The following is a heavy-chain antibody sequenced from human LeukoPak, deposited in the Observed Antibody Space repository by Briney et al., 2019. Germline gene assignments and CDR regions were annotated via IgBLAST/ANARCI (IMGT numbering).Heavy chain of an antibody. CDR2: INHSGST. CDR3: ARRGQWLVPRSFDY. CDR1: GDSISMHY. J-gene: IGHJ4*02. D-gene: IGHD6-19*01. V-gene: IGHV4-34*01. Sequence: SETLSLTCSVSGDSISMHYWSWIRQPPGKGLEWIGEINHSGSTNYNPSLKSRVTISVDTSKNQFSLKLSSVTAADTAVYYCARRGQWLVPRSFDYWGQGTLVTVSS.